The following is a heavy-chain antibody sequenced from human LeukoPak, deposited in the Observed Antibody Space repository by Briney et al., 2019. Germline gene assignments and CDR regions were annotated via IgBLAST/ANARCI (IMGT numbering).Heavy chain of an antibody. Sequence: GGSLRLSCAASGFTFDDYAMHWVRQAPGKGLEWVSLISWDGGSTYYADSVKGRFTISRDNSKNSLYLQMNSLRAEDTALYYCAKDMAAYYYSSGNIDYWGQGTLVTVSS. CDR1: GFTFDDYA. V-gene: IGHV3-43D*03. CDR3: AKDMAAYYYSSGNIDY. CDR2: ISWDGGST. D-gene: IGHD3-10*01. J-gene: IGHJ4*02.